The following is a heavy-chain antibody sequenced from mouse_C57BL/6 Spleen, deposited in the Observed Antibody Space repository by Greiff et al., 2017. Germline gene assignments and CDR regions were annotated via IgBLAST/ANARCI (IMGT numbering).Heavy chain of an antibody. D-gene: IGHD1-1*01. J-gene: IGHJ2*01. Sequence: QVQLQQPGAELVRPGTSVKLSCKASGYTFTSYWMHWVKQRPGQGLEWIGVIDPSDSYTNYNQKFKGKATLTVDTSSSTAYMQLSSLTSEDSAVYDCARRGITTVVATDYWGQGTTLTVSS. CDR2: IDPSDSYT. CDR3: ARRGITTVVATDY. CDR1: GYTFTSYW. V-gene: IGHV1-59*01.